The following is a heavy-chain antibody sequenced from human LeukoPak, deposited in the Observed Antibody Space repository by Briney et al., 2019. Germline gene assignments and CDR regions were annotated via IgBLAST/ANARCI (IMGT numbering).Heavy chain of an antibody. CDR3: ARVIHDYGDYVVFVGLVTAIHDAFDI. CDR2: INPNSGGT. D-gene: IGHD4-17*01. V-gene: IGHV1-2*02. Sequence: ASVKVSCKASGYTFTGYYMHWVRQAPGQGLEWMGWINPNSGGTNYAQKFQGRVTMTRDTSISTAYMELSRLRSDDTAVYYCARVIHDYGDYVVFVGLVTAIHDAFDIWGQGTMVTVSS. J-gene: IGHJ3*02. CDR1: GYTFTGYY.